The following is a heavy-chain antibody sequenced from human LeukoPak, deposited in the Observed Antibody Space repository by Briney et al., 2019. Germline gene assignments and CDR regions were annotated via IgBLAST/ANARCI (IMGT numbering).Heavy chain of an antibody. CDR2: INPNSGGT. J-gene: IGHJ4*02. V-gene: IGHV1-2*06. Sequence: WASVKVSCKASGYTFTGYYMHWVRQAPGQGLEWMGRINPNSGGTNYAQKFQGRVTMTRDTSISTAYMELSRLRSDDTAVYYCARVLSFHCSSTSCYTGYFDYWGQGTLVTVSS. CDR3: ARVLSFHCSSTSCYTGYFDY. D-gene: IGHD2-2*02. CDR1: GYTFTGYY.